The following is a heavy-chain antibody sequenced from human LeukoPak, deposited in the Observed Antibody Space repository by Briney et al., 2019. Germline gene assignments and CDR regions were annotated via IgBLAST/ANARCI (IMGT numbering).Heavy chain of an antibody. CDR1: GGSFSGYY. V-gene: IGHV4-34*01. D-gene: IGHD3-10*01. CDR3: ARGYYGSGSYFFSGGAYNWFDP. Sequence: SETLSLTCAVYGGSFSGYYWSWIRQPPGKGLEWIGEINHSGSTNYIPSLKSRVTISVDTSKNQFSLKLSSVTAADTAVYYCARGYYGSGSYFFSGGAYNWFDPWGQGTLVTVSS. CDR2: INHSGST. J-gene: IGHJ5*02.